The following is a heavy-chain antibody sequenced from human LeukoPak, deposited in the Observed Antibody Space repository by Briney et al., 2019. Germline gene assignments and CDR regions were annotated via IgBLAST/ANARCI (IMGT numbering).Heavy chain of an antibody. CDR3: ARDKSSSSWYWFDP. D-gene: IGHD6-13*01. Sequence: WNGGSTGYADSVKGRFTISRDNAKNSLYLQMNSLRAEDTALYYCARDKSSSSWYWFDPWGQGTLVTVSS. CDR2: WNGGST. V-gene: IGHV3-20*03. J-gene: IGHJ5*02.